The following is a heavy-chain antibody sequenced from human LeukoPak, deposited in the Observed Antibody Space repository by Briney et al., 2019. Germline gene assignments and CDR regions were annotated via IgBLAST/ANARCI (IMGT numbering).Heavy chain of an antibody. J-gene: IGHJ4*02. CDR2: MSGSGGRT. D-gene: IGHD5-18*01. Sequence: GGALRLSCAPSGLTFSSYAMSWVRQAPGKGREGVSAMSGSGGRTCYADSVKGRFTISRDNSKNTLYMQMNSLRVDDTAVYSSAKRTGSGSADWGQGTLVTVSS. V-gene: IGHV3-23*01. CDR3: AKRTGSGSAD. CDR1: GLTFSSYA.